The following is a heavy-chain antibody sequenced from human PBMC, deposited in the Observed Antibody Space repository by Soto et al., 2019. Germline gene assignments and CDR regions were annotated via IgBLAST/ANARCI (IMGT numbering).Heavy chain of an antibody. CDR1: GFTFSSYA. V-gene: IGHV3-23*01. CDR3: AKNQYYDFWSGYNNWFDP. D-gene: IGHD3-3*01. J-gene: IGHJ5*02. CDR2: ISGSGGST. Sequence: GGSLRLSCAASGFTFSSYAMSWVRQAPGKGLEWVSAISGSGGSTYYADSVKGRFTISRDNSKNTLYLQMNSLRAEDTAVYYCAKNQYYDFWSGYNNWFDPWGQGTLVTVSS.